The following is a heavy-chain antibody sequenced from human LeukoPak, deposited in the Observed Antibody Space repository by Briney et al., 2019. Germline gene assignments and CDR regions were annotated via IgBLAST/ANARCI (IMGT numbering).Heavy chain of an antibody. Sequence: GGSLRLSCAASGFTFSSYSMNWVRQAPGEGLEWVSSISSSSSYIYYADSVKGRFTISRDNAKNSLYLQMNSLRAEDTAVYYCARDGPENFDYWGQGTLVTVSS. J-gene: IGHJ4*02. CDR2: ISSSSSYI. CDR3: ARDGPENFDY. CDR1: GFTFSSYS. V-gene: IGHV3-21*01.